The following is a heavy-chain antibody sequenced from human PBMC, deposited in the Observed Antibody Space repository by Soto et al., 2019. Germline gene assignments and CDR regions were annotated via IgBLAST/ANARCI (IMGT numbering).Heavy chain of an antibody. CDR2: ISWDSGSI. CDR1: GFTFDDYA. V-gene: IGHV3-9*01. Sequence: SLRLSCAASGFTFDDYAMHWVRQAPGKGLEWVSGISWDSGSIGYADSVKGRFTISRDNAKNSLYLQMNSLRAEDTAFYYCAKDLTGYSSSWCFDYWGQGTLVTVSS. J-gene: IGHJ4*02. D-gene: IGHD6-13*01. CDR3: AKDLTGYSSSWCFDY.